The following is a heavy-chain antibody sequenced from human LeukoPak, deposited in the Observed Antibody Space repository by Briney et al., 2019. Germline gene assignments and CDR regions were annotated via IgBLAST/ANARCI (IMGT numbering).Heavy chain of an antibody. D-gene: IGHD5-18*01. V-gene: IGHV3-21*01. J-gene: IGHJ4*02. Sequence: GGSLRLSCAASGFTFSSYSMNWVRQAPGKGLEWVSSISSSSSYIYYADSVKGRFTISRGNAKNSLYLQMNSLRAEDTAVYYCARDLDTAMVTPDYWGQGTLVTVSS. CDR1: GFTFSSYS. CDR3: ARDLDTAMVTPDY. CDR2: ISSSSSYI.